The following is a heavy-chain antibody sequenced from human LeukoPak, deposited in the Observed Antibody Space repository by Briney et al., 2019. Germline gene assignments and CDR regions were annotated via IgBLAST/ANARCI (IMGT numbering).Heavy chain of an antibody. Sequence: GGPLRLSCAASGFTFSSYAMAWVRQAPGKGLEWVSAISGSGGSTYYADSVKGRFTISRDNSKNTLYLQMNSLRAEDTAVYYCAKDPYSSSSPDYFDYWGQGTLVTVSS. CDR3: AKDPYSSSSPDYFDY. J-gene: IGHJ4*02. CDR1: GFTFSSYA. CDR2: ISGSGGST. D-gene: IGHD6-6*01. V-gene: IGHV3-23*01.